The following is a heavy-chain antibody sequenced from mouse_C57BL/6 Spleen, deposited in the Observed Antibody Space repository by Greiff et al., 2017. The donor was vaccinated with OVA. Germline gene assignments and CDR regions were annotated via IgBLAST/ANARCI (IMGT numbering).Heavy chain of an antibody. V-gene: IGHV5-6*01. J-gene: IGHJ2*01. CDR2: ISSGGSYT. D-gene: IGHD4-1*02. Sequence: DVHLVESGGDLVKPGGSLKLSCAASGFTFSSYGMSWVRQTPDKRLEWVATISSGGSYTYYPDSVKGRFTISRDNAKNTLYLQMSSLKSEDTAMYYCARDNWDYWGQGTTLTVSS. CDR1: GFTFSSYG. CDR3: ARDNWDY.